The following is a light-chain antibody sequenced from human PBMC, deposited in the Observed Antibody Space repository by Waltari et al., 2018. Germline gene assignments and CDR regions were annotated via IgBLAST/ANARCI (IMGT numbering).Light chain of an antibody. CDR2: FTG. CDR3: ASWDASLNGWV. V-gene: IGLV1-44*01. Sequence: QSVLTQPPSASGTPGQRVTISCSGGRSNSGRNSVNWFQQLPGTAPRLFIYFTGQRPSGVPGHFSGSKSGTSASLAISGLQSGDEADYYCASWDASLNGWVFGGGTKLTVL. CDR1: RSNSGRNS. J-gene: IGLJ3*02.